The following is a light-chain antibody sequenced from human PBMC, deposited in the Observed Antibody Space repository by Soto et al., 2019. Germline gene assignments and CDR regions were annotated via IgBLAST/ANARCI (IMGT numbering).Light chain of an antibody. CDR2: DVS. J-gene: IGLJ2*01. Sequence: QSALTQPASVSGSPGQSITISCTGTSSDVGGYNYVSWYQQHPGKAPKLMIYDVSNRPSGVSNRFSGSKSGNTASLTISGLQVEDEADYYCSSYTSSSTLGVFGGGTQLTV. CDR1: SSDVGGYNY. V-gene: IGLV2-14*01. CDR3: SSYTSSSTLGV.